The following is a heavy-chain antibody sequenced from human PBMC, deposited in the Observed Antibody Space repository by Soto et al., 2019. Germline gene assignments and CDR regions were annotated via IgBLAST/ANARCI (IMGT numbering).Heavy chain of an antibody. CDR3: ARGPSADKVAS. D-gene: IGHD3-3*01. Sequence: QVQLQEPGPGLVEPSQTLSLTCTVSGASVRSDYYYWSWIRQPPGRGLEWIGHIYNSGSTYSNPSLTSXXTXSXXTSKNQFSLKLSSVTAADTAVYYCARGPSADKVASWGQGTLVTVSS. J-gene: IGHJ4*02. CDR2: IYNSGST. CDR1: GASVRSDYYY. V-gene: IGHV4-30-4*01.